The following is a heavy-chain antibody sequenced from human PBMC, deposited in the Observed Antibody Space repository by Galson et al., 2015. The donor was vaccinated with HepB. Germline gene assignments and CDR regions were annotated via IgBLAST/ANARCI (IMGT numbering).Heavy chain of an antibody. CDR3: TRRTDFWSGYYMNWFDP. Sequence: SLRLSCAASGFTFSGSAVHWVRQASGKGLEWVGRIRSKVNSYATAHAVSVKGRFTISRDDSKNTAYLQMNSLKTEDTAVYYCTRRTDFWSGYYMNWFDPWGQGTLVTVSS. D-gene: IGHD3-3*01. V-gene: IGHV3-73*01. CDR1: GFTFSGSA. J-gene: IGHJ5*02. CDR2: IRSKVNSYAT.